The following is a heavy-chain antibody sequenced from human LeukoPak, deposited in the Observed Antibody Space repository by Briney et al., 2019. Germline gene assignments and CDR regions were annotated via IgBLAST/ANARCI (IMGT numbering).Heavy chain of an antibody. V-gene: IGHV3-23*01. CDR3: AKRQQQRSFFDY. J-gene: IGHJ4*02. Sequence: VGSLRLSCAASGVTFSSYAMSWVRQAPGKGLEWVSAISGSGGSTYYADSVKGRFTISIDNSKNTLYLQMNSLSAEDTAVYYCAKRQQQRSFFDYWGQGTLVTVSS. CDR2: ISGSGGST. D-gene: IGHD6-13*01. CDR1: GVTFSSYA.